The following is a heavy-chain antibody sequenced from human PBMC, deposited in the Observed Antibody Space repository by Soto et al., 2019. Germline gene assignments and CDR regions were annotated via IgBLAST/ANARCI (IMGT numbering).Heavy chain of an antibody. CDR3: AKGKATLVRYYGMDV. D-gene: IGHD2-15*01. V-gene: IGHV3-23*01. CDR1: GFTFSSYA. J-gene: IGHJ6*02. CDR2: ISGSGGST. Sequence: GGSLRLSCAASGFTFSSYAMSWVRQAPGKGLEWVSAISGSGGSTYYADSVKGRFAISRDNSKNTLYLQMNSLRAEDTAVYYCAKGKATLVRYYGMDVWGQGTTVTVSS.